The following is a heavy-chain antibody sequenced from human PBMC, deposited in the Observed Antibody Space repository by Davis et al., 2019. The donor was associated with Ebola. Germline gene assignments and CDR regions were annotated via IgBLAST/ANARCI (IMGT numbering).Heavy chain of an antibody. Sequence: GESLKISCAASGFVFSSYVMSWVRRAPGKGLEWVSFISGSATTVSYADSVRGRFTISRDNAKNSLYLQMHSLRADDTAVYYCARRSEEELDYWGQGTLVTVSS. V-gene: IGHV3-48*03. CDR3: ARRSEEELDY. J-gene: IGHJ4*02. CDR2: ISGSATTV. D-gene: IGHD1-7*01. CDR1: GFVFSSYV.